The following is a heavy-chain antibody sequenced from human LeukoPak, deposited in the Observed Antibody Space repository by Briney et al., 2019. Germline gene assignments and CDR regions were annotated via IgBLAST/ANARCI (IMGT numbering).Heavy chain of an antibody. J-gene: IGHJ4*02. CDR3: ARLQGHDFYDSSGYYSFDY. CDR2: IYYSGST. V-gene: IGHV4-59*08. CDR1: GGSISSYY. Sequence: PSETLSLTCTVSGGSISSYYWSWIRQPPGKGLEWIGYIYYSGSTNYNPSLKSRVTISVDTSKNQFSLKLSSVTAADTAVYFCARLQGHDFYDSSGYYSFDYWGQGTLVTVSS. D-gene: IGHD3-22*01.